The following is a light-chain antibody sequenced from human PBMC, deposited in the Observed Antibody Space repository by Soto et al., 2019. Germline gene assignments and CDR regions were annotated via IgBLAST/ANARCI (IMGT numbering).Light chain of an antibody. V-gene: IGLV1-44*01. J-gene: IGLJ2*01. CDR1: SSNIGSNT. CDR3: AAWDDSLNGPV. CDR2: GNH. Sequence: QSVLTQPPSASGTPGQRVTISCSGSSSNIGSNTVNWYQQLPGTAPKLLIYGNHRRPSGVPDRFSGSKSGTSASLAISGLQSEDEADYYCAAWDDSLNGPVFGGGTKLTVL.